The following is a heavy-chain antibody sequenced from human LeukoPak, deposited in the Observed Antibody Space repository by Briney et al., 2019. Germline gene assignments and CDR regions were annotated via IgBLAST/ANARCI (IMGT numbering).Heavy chain of an antibody. CDR3: ARDEPTVTTGPPVGS. D-gene: IGHD4-17*01. V-gene: IGHV3-74*01. Sequence: GGSLRLSCAASGFTFSSYSMNWVRQAPGKGLVWVSCINGYGSTTNYADSVKGRFTVSRDNAKHTLYLQMNSLRVEDTAVYYCARDEPTVTTGPPVGSWGQGTLVTVSS. CDR2: INGYGSTT. CDR1: GFTFSSYS. J-gene: IGHJ4*02.